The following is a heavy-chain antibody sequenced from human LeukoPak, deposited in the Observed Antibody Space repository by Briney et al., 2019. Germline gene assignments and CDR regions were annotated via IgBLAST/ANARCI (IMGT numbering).Heavy chain of an antibody. CDR3: ASDQRGDYSLAY. J-gene: IGHJ4*02. V-gene: IGHV3-11*05. CDR2: ISSSRSYT. Sequence: GGSLRLSCAASGFIFSDYYMTWIRQAPGKGLEWVSDISSSRSYTNYADSVKGRFTISRDSSKNTLSLQVNSLRAEDTALYYCASDQRGDYSLAYWGQGTLVTVSS. CDR1: GFIFSDYY. D-gene: IGHD4-17*01.